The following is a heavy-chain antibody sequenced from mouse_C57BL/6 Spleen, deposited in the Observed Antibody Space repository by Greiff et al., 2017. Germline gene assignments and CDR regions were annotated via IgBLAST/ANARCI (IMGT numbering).Heavy chain of an antibody. CDR1: GYSFTGYF. CDR3: ARSPLYYGYFDY. CDR2: INPYNGDT. D-gene: IGHD2-1*01. Sequence: VQLQQSGPELVKPGDSVKISCKASGYSFTGYFMNWVMQSHGKSLEWIGRINPYNGDTFYNQKFKGKATLTVEKSSSTAHMELRSLTSEDSAVYYCARSPLYYGYFDYWGQGTTLTVSS. V-gene: IGHV1-20*01. J-gene: IGHJ2*01.